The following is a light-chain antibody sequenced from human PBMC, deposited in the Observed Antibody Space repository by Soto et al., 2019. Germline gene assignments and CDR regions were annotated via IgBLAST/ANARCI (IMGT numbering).Light chain of an antibody. J-gene: IGKJ5*01. V-gene: IGKV3-15*01. CDR2: GAS. CDR3: QQYNNWPPIT. CDR1: QTVIRN. Sequence: EIVLTQSPGTLSLSPGERATLSCRASQTVIRNYLAWHQQKPGQAPRLLIYGASTRATGIPARFSGSGSGTEFALTISSLQSEDFAVYYCQQYNNWPPITCGQGTRLEIK.